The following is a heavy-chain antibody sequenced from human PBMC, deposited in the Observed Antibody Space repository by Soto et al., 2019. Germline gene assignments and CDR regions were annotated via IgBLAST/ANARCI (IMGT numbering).Heavy chain of an antibody. CDR2: ISSSSSYI. J-gene: IGHJ5*02. CDR1: GFTFSSYS. Sequence: EVQLVESGGGLVKPGGSLRLSCAASGFTFSSYSMNWVRQAPGKGLEWVSSISSSSSYIYYSDSVKGRFTISRDNAKNSLYLQMNSLRAEDTAVYYCARGSRSWYSGGNWFDPWGQGTLVSVS. D-gene: IGHD6-13*01. V-gene: IGHV3-21*01. CDR3: ARGSRSWYSGGNWFDP.